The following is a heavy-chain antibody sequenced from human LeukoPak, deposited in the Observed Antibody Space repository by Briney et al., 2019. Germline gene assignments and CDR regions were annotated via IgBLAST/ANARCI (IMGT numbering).Heavy chain of an antibody. Sequence: QAGGSLRLSCAASGFNFSSYAMSWVRQAPGKGLECVSVISGSGGSTYYADSVKGRFTISRDNSKNTLYLQMNSLRAEDTAVYYCAKYKLMTTVTTPDYWGQGTLVTVSS. CDR3: AKYKLMTTVTTPDY. J-gene: IGHJ4*02. CDR2: ISGSGGST. D-gene: IGHD4-17*01. V-gene: IGHV3-23*01. CDR1: GFNFSSYA.